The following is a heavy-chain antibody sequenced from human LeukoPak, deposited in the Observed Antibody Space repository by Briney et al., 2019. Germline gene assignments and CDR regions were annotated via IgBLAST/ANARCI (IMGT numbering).Heavy chain of an antibody. D-gene: IGHD6-6*01. Sequence: PGGSLRLSCAASGFTFSSYAMSWVRQAPGKGLEWVSAISGSGGSTYYADSVKGRFTISRDNSKNTLYLQMNSLRAEDTAVYYCARGHSSSSPYYYYYYGMDVWGQGTTVTVSS. CDR1: GFTFSSYA. CDR2: ISGSGGST. J-gene: IGHJ6*02. CDR3: ARGHSSSSPYYYYYYGMDV. V-gene: IGHV3-23*01.